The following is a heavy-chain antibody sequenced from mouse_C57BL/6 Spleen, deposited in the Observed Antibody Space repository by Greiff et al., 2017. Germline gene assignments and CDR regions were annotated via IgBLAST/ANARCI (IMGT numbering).Heavy chain of an antibody. CDR2: IDPSDSYT. CDR1: GYTFTSYW. V-gene: IGHV1-69*01. Sequence: QVQLQQPGAELVMPGASVKLSCKASGYTFTSYWMPWVKQRPGQGLEWIGEIDPSDSYTNYNQKFKGKSTLTVDKSSSTAYMQLSSLTSEDSAVYSCARDGSSSPGFAYWGQGTLVTVSA. CDR3: ARDGSSSPGFAY. J-gene: IGHJ3*01. D-gene: IGHD1-1*01.